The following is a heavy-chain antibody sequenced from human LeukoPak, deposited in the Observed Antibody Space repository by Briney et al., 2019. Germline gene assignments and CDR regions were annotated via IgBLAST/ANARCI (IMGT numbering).Heavy chain of an antibody. CDR3: ARGMKGSYEGNPLDY. V-gene: IGHV3-48*03. Sequence: GGSLRLSCAASGFTFSSYEMNWVRQAPGKGLEWVSYISSSGSTIYYADSVKGRFTISRDNAKNSLYLQMNSLRAEDTAVYYCARGMKGSYEGNPLDYWAQGTLVTVSS. D-gene: IGHD3-16*01. CDR1: GFTFSSYE. J-gene: IGHJ4*02. CDR2: ISSSGSTI.